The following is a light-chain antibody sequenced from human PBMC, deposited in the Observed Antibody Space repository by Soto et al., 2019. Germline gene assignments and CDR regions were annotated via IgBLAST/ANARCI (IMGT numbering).Light chain of an antibody. CDR1: QGISNY. V-gene: IGKV1-27*01. J-gene: IGKJ1*01. CDR2: AAS. Sequence: DIQMTQSTSSLSASVGDRVTITCRASQGISNYLAWYQQKPGKVPKLLIYAASTLQSGVPSRFSGSGSGTDVTLTISSLQPEDVATYYCQKYNSAQWTFGQGTKVEIK. CDR3: QKYNSAQWT.